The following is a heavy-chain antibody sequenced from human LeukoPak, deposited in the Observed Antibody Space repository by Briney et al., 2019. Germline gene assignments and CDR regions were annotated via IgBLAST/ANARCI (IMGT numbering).Heavy chain of an antibody. CDR1: GFTVSSNY. D-gene: IGHD3-10*01. Sequence: GGSLRLSCAASGFTVSSNYMSWVRQARGKGLEWVAVSYSGGSTYYADSVKGRFTISRDNSKNTLYLQMNSLRAEDPAVYYCARESSYGSGSCIDYWGQGTLVTVSS. V-gene: IGHV3-66*01. J-gene: IGHJ4*02. CDR2: SYSGGST. CDR3: ARESSYGSGSCIDY.